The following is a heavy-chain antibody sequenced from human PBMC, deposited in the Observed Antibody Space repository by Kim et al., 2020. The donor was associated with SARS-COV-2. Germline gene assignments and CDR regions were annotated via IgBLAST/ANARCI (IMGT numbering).Heavy chain of an antibody. CDR2: FHYSGGS. CDR3: ARQENGCSSDSCYAKNFDY. D-gene: IGHD2-2*01. Sequence: SETLSLTCTVSGGSISSYYWNWIRQPPGKGLEWIGYFHYSGGSNYNPSLKSRVTISVDTSNNQFYLHLRSVTAADTAVYYCARQENGCSSDSCYAKNFDYWGQGTLVTVSS. J-gene: IGHJ4*02. V-gene: IGHV4-59*08. CDR1: GGSISSYY.